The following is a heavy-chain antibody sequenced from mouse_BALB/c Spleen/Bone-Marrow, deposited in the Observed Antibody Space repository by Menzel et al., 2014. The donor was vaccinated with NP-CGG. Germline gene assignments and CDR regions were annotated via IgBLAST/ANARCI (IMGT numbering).Heavy chain of an antibody. J-gene: IGHJ4*01. CDR1: GFTFSNYW. CDR2: VRLKANNYAT. V-gene: IGHV6-6*02. Sequence: EVMLVESGGGLVQPGGSMKLSCVASGFTFSNYWMNWVRQSPEKGLEWVAEVRLKANNYATHYAESVKGRLTMSRDDSKSHVYLQMNNLRAEDTGIYFCTRDNYGVMGYWGQGTSVTVSS. CDR3: TRDNYGVMGY. D-gene: IGHD1-1*01.